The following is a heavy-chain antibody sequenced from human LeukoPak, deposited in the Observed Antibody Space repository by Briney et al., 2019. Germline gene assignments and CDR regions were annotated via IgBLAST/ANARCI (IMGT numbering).Heavy chain of an antibody. V-gene: IGHV3-48*01. CDR3: ARASDRMYDEFWEGYFSSFDF. J-gene: IGHJ4*02. Sequence: GGSLRLSCAASGFNFSIYSMNWVRQAPGKGLEWVSYITRSSTTIYYADSVKGRFTISRDNAKNSLYLQMNSLRVEDTAVYYCARASDRMYDEFWEGYFSSFDFWGQGALVTVSS. CDR1: GFNFSIYS. D-gene: IGHD3-3*01. CDR2: ITRSSTTI.